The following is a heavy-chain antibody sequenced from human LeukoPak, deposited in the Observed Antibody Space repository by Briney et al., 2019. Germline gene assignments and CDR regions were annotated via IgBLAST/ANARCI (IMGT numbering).Heavy chain of an antibody. CDR1: GFTFSSYA. CDR3: AKEGNAMITFGGVIAYCFDY. J-gene: IGHJ4*02. Sequence: GGSLRLSCAASGFTFSSYATSWVRQAPGKGLEWVSAISGSGGSTYYADSVKGRFTISRDNSKNTLYLQMNSLRAEDTAVYYCAKEGNAMITFGGVIAYCFDYWGQGTLVTVSS. V-gene: IGHV3-23*01. CDR2: ISGSGGST. D-gene: IGHD3-16*02.